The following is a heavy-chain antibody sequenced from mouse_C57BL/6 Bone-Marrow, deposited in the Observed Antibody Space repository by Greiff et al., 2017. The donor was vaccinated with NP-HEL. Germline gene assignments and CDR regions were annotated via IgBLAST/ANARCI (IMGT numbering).Heavy chain of an antibody. Sequence: EVMLVESGGGLVKPGGSLKLSCAASGFTFSSYAMSWVRQTPEKRLEWVATISDGGSYTYYPDNVKGRFTISRDNAKNNLYLQMSHLKSEDTAMYYCAREGKMGNWAYWGQGTLVTVSA. CDR3: AREGKMGNWAY. D-gene: IGHD2-1*01. CDR1: GFTFSSYA. CDR2: ISDGGSYT. V-gene: IGHV5-4*01. J-gene: IGHJ3*01.